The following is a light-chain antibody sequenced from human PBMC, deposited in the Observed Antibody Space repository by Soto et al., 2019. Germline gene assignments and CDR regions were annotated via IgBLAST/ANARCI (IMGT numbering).Light chain of an antibody. CDR3: QQRSDWPPT. J-gene: IGKJ1*01. CDR1: QTVGSY. V-gene: IGKV3-11*01. CDR2: DTS. Sequence: EIVLTQSPATLSLSPGERATLSCRASQTVGSYLPWFRQTPGQAPSLLIYDTSIRPTGIPARFSGSGSGTDFTLTISSLEAEDFAVYYCQQRSDWPPTFGQGTKVEI.